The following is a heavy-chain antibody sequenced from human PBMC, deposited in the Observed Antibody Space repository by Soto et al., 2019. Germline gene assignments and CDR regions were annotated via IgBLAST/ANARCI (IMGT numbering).Heavy chain of an antibody. CDR2: IIPIFGTA. D-gene: IGHD1-26*01. CDR3: ARVVTTRGASFRRGYFDY. V-gene: IGHV1-69*12. CDR1: GGTFSSYA. Sequence: QVQLVQSGAEVKKPGSSVKVSCKASGGTFSSYAISWVRQAPGQGLEWMGGIIPIFGTANYAQKFQGRVTITADESTSTAYMELSSLRSEDTAVYYCARVVTTRGASFRRGYFDYWGQGTLVTVSS. J-gene: IGHJ4*02.